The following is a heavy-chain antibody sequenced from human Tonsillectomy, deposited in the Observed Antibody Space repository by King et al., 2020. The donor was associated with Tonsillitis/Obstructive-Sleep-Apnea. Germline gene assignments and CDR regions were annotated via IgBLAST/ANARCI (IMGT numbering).Heavy chain of an antibody. CDR3: ARRLCSSISCYRFDP. CDR1: GYTFSSYW. CDR2: IYPADSDT. J-gene: IGHJ5*02. V-gene: IGHV5-51*01. D-gene: IGHD2-2*01. Sequence: QLVQSGAEVKKPGESLKISCKASGYTFSSYWIGWVRQMPGKGLEWMGIIYPADSDTRYSPSFQGHVTISADKSISTAYLQWSSLQASDTAIYYCARRLCSSISCYRFDPWGQGTLVTVSS.